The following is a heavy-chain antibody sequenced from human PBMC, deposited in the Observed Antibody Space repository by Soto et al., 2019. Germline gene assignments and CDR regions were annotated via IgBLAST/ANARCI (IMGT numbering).Heavy chain of an antibody. J-gene: IGHJ5*02. V-gene: IGHV5-10-1*01. D-gene: IGHD6-13*01. CDR2: IDPSDSYT. Sequence: ESLKISCKGSGYSFTSYWISWVRQMPGKGLEWMGRIDPSDSYTNYSPSFQGHVTISADKSISTAYLQWSSLKASDTAMYYCARSKRYSSSSSSWFDPWGQGALVTVSS. CDR1: GYSFTSYW. CDR3: ARSKRYSSSSSSWFDP.